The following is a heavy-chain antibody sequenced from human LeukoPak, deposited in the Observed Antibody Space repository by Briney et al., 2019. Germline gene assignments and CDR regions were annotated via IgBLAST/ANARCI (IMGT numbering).Heavy chain of an antibody. Sequence: SETLSLTCAVYGESSFSSYYWSWIRQTPGGTLEWIGGINHSGYTNYNPSLKSRVTLSIDTSKNQFSMRLNSVTAAGTAVYYCSRQVVGNDYWGQGTLVTVSS. D-gene: IGHD3-22*01. CDR1: GESSFSSYY. CDR2: INHSGYT. CDR3: SRQVVGNDY. V-gene: IGHV4-34*01. J-gene: IGHJ4*02.